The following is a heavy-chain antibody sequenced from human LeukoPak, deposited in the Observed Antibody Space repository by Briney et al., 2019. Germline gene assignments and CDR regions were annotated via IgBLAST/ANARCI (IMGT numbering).Heavy chain of an antibody. CDR3: AKDIPTPVSPAHDY. CDR1: GCTFSNYA. Sequence: GGSLRLSCAASGCTFSNYAMSWVRQAPGKGLEWVSGISGSGGSTYYADSVKGRFTISRDNSRNTLYLQMNSLRAEDMAVYYCAKDIPTPVSPAHDYWGQGTLATVSS. CDR2: ISGSGGST. J-gene: IGHJ4*02. V-gene: IGHV3-23*01.